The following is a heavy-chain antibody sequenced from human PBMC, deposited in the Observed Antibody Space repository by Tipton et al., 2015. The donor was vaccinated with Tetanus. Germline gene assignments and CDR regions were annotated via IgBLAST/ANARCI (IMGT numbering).Heavy chain of an antibody. CDR2: IYYSGST. CDR3: AGGGIAAAGGGLDY. V-gene: IGHV4-59*01. J-gene: IGHJ4*02. Sequence: TLSLTCTVSGGSISSYYWSWIRQPPGKGLEWIGYIYYSGSTNYSPSLKSRVTISVDTSKNQFSLKLSSVTAADTAVYYCAGGGIAAAGGGLDYWGQGTLVTVSS. CDR1: GGSISSYY. D-gene: IGHD6-13*01.